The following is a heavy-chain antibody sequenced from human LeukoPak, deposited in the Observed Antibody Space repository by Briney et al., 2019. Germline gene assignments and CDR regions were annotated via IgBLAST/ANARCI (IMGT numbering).Heavy chain of an antibody. D-gene: IGHD3-22*01. CDR1: GFIFRNYG. CDR2: IWYDGRNK. Sequence: GGSLRLSCAASGFIFRNYGMHWVRQAPGRGLEWVALIWYDGRNKYYADSVKGRFTISRDNSKNTLSLQLNSLRDEDTAVYYCARDGGSSGYHDALDIWGQGTMVTVSA. V-gene: IGHV3-33*01. CDR3: ARDGGSSGYHDALDI. J-gene: IGHJ3*02.